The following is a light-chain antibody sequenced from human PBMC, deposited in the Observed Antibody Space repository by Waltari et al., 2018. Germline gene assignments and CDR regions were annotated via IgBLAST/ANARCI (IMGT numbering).Light chain of an antibody. J-gene: IGKJ4*01. CDR1: PSVRIL. CDR3: QQRGNWPLT. CDR2: DAS. V-gene: IGKV3-11*01. Sequence: ELVLTQSPATLSLSPGERANIACRASPSVRILLAWHQQKPGQAPRLLIFDASNSATGVPARFSGSGSGKDFTLTISSLEPEDFAVYYCQQRGNWPLTFGGGTNVELK.